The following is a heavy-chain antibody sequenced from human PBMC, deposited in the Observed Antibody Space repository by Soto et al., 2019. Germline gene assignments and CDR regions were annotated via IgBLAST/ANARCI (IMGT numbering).Heavy chain of an antibody. CDR2: ISASGAST. CDR1: GFTFSSCT. J-gene: IGHJ5*02. CDR3: AKGGQYSGSPFDP. D-gene: IGHD6-6*01. Sequence: PGGSLRLSCAASGFTFSSCTMSWVRQAPGKGLEWVSSISASGASTYYADSMKGRVTISRDNSKNVSYMQMNSLRVEDTALYYCAKGGQYSGSPFDPWGQGTLVTVSS. V-gene: IGHV3-23*01.